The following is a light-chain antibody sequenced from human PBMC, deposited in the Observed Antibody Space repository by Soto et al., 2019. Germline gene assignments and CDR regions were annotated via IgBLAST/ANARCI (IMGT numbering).Light chain of an antibody. CDR1: SSDVGGYNY. V-gene: IGLV2-14*01. CDR2: DVS. CDR3: SSYTSSSTLYVV. J-gene: IGLJ2*01. Sequence: QSALTQPASVSGSPGQSITISCTGSSSDVGGYNYVSWYQQHSGKAPKLMIYDVSNRPSGVSNRFSGSKSGNTASLTISGLQAEDEADYYCSSYTSSSTLYVVFGGGTKVTVL.